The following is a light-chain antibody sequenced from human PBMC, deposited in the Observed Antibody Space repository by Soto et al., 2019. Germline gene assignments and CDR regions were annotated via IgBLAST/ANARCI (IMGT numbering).Light chain of an antibody. CDR3: NSYTSSSTHV. J-gene: IGLJ1*01. V-gene: IGLV2-14*01. Sequence: QSVLTQPASVSGSPGQSITISCTGSSSDVGGHNHVSWYQQHPGKAPKLIIYEVGNRPSGVSNRFSGSKSGNTASLTISGFQAEDEADYYCNSYTSSSTHVFGTGTKVT. CDR2: EVG. CDR1: SSDVGGHNH.